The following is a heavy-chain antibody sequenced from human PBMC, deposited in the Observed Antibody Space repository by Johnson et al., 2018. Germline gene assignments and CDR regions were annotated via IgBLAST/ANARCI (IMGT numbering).Heavy chain of an antibody. CDR1: GFTFSSYG. V-gene: IGHV3-33*01. J-gene: IGHJ6*02. CDR3: ARDGATYYYDSSGYPDYGMDV. CDR2: IWYDGSNK. Sequence: QLVQSGGGVVQPGRSLRRSCAASGFTFSSYGMHWVRQAPGKGLEWVAVIWYDGSNKYYADSVKGRFTISRENSKNTLYLQMNSLRAEDTAVYYCARDGATYYYDSSGYPDYGMDVWGQGTTVTVSS. D-gene: IGHD3-22*01.